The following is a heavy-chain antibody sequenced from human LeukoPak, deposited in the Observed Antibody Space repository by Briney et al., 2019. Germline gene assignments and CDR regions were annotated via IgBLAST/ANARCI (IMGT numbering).Heavy chain of an antibody. CDR2: IYHSGTT. J-gene: IGHJ3*02. D-gene: IGHD3-16*01. Sequence: SETLSLTCTVSGYSISSGYYWGWIRQPPGKGLEWIGSIYHSGTTYYNPSLKSRVTISVDTSKNQFSLKLSSVTAADTAVYFCARVWGRARGAFDIWGQGTMVTVSS. CDR3: ARVWGRARGAFDI. CDR1: GYSISSGYY. V-gene: IGHV4-38-2*02.